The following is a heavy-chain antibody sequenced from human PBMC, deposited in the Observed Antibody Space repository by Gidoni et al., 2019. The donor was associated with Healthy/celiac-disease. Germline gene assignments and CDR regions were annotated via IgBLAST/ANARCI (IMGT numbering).Heavy chain of an antibody. D-gene: IGHD1-1*01. J-gene: IGHJ1*01. CDR3: ARSEPGVHFQH. CDR2: ISSSSSYI. Sequence: EVQLVESGGGLVKPGGSLRLSCAPSGFTFSSYSMNWVRQAPGKGLEWVSSISSSSSYIYYADSVKGRFTISRDNAKNSLYLQMNSLRAEDTAVYYCARSEPGVHFQHWGQGTLVTVSS. V-gene: IGHV3-21*01. CDR1: GFTFSSYS.